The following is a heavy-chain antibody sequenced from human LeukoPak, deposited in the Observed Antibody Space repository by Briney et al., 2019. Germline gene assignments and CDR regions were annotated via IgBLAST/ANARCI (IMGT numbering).Heavy chain of an antibody. J-gene: IGHJ4*02. CDR1: GYTLTELS. Sequence: ASVKVSCKVSGYTLTELSMHWVRQAPGKGLEWMGGFDPEDGETIYAQKFQGRVTMTEDTSTDTAYMELSSLRSEDTAVYYCATAEAAAVAGPKGLNFDYWGQGTLVTVSS. CDR2: FDPEDGET. CDR3: ATAEAAAVAGPKGLNFDY. V-gene: IGHV1-24*01. D-gene: IGHD6-19*01.